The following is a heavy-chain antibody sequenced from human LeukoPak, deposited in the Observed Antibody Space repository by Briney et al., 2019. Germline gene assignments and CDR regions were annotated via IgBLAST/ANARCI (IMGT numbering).Heavy chain of an antibody. CDR3: AIPPPHYGSGSYYLDY. CDR1: GCTFTSYA. D-gene: IGHD3-10*01. J-gene: IGHJ4*02. CDR2: INTNTGNP. V-gene: IGHV7-4-1*02. Sequence: GASVKVSCKASGCTFTSYAMNWVRQAPGQGLEWMGWINTNTGNPTYAQGFTGRFVFSLDTSVSTAYLQISSLKAEDTAVYYCAIPPPHYGSGSYYLDYWGQGTLVTVSS.